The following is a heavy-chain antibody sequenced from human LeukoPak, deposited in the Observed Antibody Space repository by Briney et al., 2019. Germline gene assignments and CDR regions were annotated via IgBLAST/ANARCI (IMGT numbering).Heavy chain of an antibody. CDR3: ATPRSGYYYYFDY. CDR2: IYGAGST. CDR1: RFTVSSIY. V-gene: IGHV3-66*01. Sequence: GGSLSLSCAASRFTVSSIYMSWVRHAPEEGREWVSVIYGAGSTYYADSVKGRFTISTDNSKNTLYLQMNSLRAEDTAVYYCATPRSGYYYYFDYWGQGTLVAVSS. D-gene: IGHD3-22*01. J-gene: IGHJ4*02.